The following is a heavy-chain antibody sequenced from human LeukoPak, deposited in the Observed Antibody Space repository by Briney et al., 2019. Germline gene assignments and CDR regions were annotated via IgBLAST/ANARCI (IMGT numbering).Heavy chain of an antibody. CDR1: GYTFTSYD. CDR2: MNPNSGNT. V-gene: IGHV1-8*01. Sequence: ASVKVSCKASGYTFTSYDINWVRQATGQGLEWMGWMNPNSGNTGYAQKFQGRVTITADESTSTAYMELSGLRSEDTAVYYCARYYGSGSYDYWGQGTLVTVSS. CDR3: ARYYGSGSYDY. J-gene: IGHJ4*02. D-gene: IGHD3-10*01.